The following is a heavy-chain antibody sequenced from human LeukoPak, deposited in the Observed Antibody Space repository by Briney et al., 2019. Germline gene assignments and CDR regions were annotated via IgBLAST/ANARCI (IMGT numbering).Heavy chain of an antibody. D-gene: IGHD1-1*01. CDR1: GGSFSGYY. CDR3: ARRGNALRP. CDR2: INHSGST. Sequence: SETLSLTCAVYGGSFSGYYWSWIRQPPGKGLEWIGEINHSGSTNYNPSLRSRVTISVDTSKNQFSLKLSSVTAADTAVYYCARRGNALRPWGQGTLVTVSS. J-gene: IGHJ5*02. V-gene: IGHV4-34*01.